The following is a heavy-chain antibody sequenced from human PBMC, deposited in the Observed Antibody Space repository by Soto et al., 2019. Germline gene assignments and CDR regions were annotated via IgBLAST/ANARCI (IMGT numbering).Heavy chain of an antibody. CDR3: AKDGEGYGDCLDY. CDR1: GFTFDDYA. Sequence: EVQLVESGGGLVQPGRSLRLSCAASGFTFDDYAMHWVRQAPGKGLEWVSGISWNSGSIGYADSVKGRFTISRDNAKNSLYLQMNSLRAEDTALYYCAKDGEGYGDCLDYWGQGTLVTVSS. J-gene: IGHJ4*02. D-gene: IGHD4-17*01. CDR2: ISWNSGSI. V-gene: IGHV3-9*01.